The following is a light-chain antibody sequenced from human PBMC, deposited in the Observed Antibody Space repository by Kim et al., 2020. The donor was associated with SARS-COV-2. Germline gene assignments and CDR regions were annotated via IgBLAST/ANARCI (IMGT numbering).Light chain of an antibody. CDR2: QDS. CDR3: QAWDSSTYYV. Sequence: SPGQTASITCSGDNLCDKFACWYQHKPGQSPVLVIYQDSKRPSGIPERFSGSNSGNTATLTISGTRAMDEADYYCQAWDSSTYYVFGTGTKVTVL. J-gene: IGLJ1*01. CDR1: NLCDKF. V-gene: IGLV3-1*01.